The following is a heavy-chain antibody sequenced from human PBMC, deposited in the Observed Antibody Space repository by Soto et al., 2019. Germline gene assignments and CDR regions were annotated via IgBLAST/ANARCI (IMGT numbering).Heavy chain of an antibody. CDR3: ARDSSCSGGDCYSPDWFDT. CDR1: GFAFITYE. CDR2: ITTSGDTV. Sequence: GGSLRLSCAASGFAFITYEMNWVRQTPGKGLEWVAYITTSGDTVYYADSVKGRFTLSRDNAENSLSLQMNSLRADDTAVYLCARDSSCSGGDCYSPDWFDTWGQGTLVTVSS. V-gene: IGHV3-48*03. J-gene: IGHJ5*02. D-gene: IGHD2-21*01.